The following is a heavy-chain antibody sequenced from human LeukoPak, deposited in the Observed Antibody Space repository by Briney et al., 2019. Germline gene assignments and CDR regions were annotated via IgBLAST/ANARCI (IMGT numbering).Heavy chain of an antibody. CDR3: ARNLYYYDSSGYYYY. D-gene: IGHD3-22*01. CDR2: IYTGGST. CDR1: GFTVSSNY. Sequence: GGSLRLSYAASGFTVSSNYMSWVRQAPGKGLEWDSAIYTGGSTYYAGSVKGRFTISRDHSKNTLYLQMNSLRAEDTAVYYCARNLYYYDSSGYYYYWGQGTLVTVSS. J-gene: IGHJ4*02. V-gene: IGHV3-66*01.